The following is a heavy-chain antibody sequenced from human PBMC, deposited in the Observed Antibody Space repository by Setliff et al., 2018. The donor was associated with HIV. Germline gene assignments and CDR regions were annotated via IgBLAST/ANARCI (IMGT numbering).Heavy chain of an antibody. J-gene: IGHJ6*03. CDR3: ARGGYSEYSPYYYYHMDV. CDR1: GGTFSNFA. D-gene: IGHD4-4*01. Sequence: SVKVSCKASGGTFSNFAISWVRQAPGQGLEWMGGVIPIFGIANYAQKFQGRVAMTADKSTSTAYMELSSLRSEDTAVYYCARGGYSEYSPYYYYHMDVWGKGTTVTVSS. V-gene: IGHV1-69*10. CDR2: VIPIFGIA.